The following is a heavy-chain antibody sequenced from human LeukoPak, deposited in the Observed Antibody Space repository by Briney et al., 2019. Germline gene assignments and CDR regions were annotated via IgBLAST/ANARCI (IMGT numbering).Heavy chain of an antibody. CDR1: GFGFDAYT. CDR3: AKDNWNYPQY. D-gene: IGHD1-7*01. J-gene: IGHJ4*02. CDR2: ISGSGGST. Sequence: PGGSLRLSCTASGFGFDAYTMHWVRQAPGKGPEWVSAISGSGGSTYYADSVKGRFTISRDNSKNTLYLQMNSLRAEDTAVYYCAKDNWNYPQYWGQGTLVTVSS. V-gene: IGHV3-23*01.